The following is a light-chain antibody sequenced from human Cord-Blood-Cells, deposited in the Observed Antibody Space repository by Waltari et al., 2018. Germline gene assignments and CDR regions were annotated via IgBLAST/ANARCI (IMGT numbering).Light chain of an antibody. J-gene: IGLJ2*01. CDR3: CSYAGSSTFVV. CDR2: EAS. CDR1: SSDVGSYNL. Sequence: QSALTQPASVSGSPGQSITIPCTGTSSDVGSYNLVSWYQQHPGKAHKLMMYEASNAPSGVSNRFSGSKSGNTASLTVSGLQAEDEADYYCCSYAGSSTFVVFGGGTKLTVL. V-gene: IGLV2-23*02.